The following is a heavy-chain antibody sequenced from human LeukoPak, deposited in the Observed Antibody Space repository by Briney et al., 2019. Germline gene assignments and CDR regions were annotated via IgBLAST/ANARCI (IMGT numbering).Heavy chain of an antibody. D-gene: IGHD4-17*01. V-gene: IGHV4-34*01. J-gene: IGHJ3*02. CDR2: INHSGST. CDR3: ARGPPTVAFDI. CDR1: GGSFSGYY. Sequence: SETLSLTCAVYGGSFSGYYWSWIRQPPGKGLEWIGEINHSGSTNYNPSLKSRVTISVDTSKNQFSLKLSPVTAADTAVYYCARGPPTVAFDIWGQGTMVTVSS.